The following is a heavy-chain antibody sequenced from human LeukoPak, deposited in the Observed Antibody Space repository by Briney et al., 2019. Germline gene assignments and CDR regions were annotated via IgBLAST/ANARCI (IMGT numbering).Heavy chain of an antibody. CDR3: ARAIKYYYDTSGYYD. D-gene: IGHD3-22*01. CDR1: GFTVSSNY. J-gene: IGHJ4*02. CDR2: IKQDGSEK. Sequence: GGSLRLSCAASGFTVSSNYMNWVRQAPGKGLEWVANIKQDGSEKYYVDSVKGRFTISRDNAKNSLYLQMNSLRAEDTALYYCARAIKYYYDTSGYYDWGQGTLVTVSS. V-gene: IGHV3-7*01.